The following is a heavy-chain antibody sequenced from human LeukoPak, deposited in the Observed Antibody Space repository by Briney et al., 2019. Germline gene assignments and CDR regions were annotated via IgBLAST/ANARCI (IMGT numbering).Heavy chain of an antibody. D-gene: IGHD3-22*01. V-gene: IGHV6-1*01. CDR2: TYYRSKWYN. CDR3: ARAPEPYDSSGLDY. J-gene: IGHJ4*02. Sequence: SQTVSLTCAISGDSVSSNSATWNWIRQSPSGGLEWLGRTYYRSKWYNDYAVSVESRITINPDTSKNQFSLQLNSVTPEDTAIYYCARAPEPYDSSGLDYWGQGTLVTVSS. CDR1: GDSVSSNSAT.